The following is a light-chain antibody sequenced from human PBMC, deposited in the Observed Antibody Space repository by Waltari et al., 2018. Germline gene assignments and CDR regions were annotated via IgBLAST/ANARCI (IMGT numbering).Light chain of an antibody. CDR1: QSISSY. CDR3: QQSYSTLT. V-gene: IGKV1-39*01. CDR2: AAS. Sequence: DIQMTQSPSSLSASVGDRVTITCRASQSISSYLNWYQQKPGKAPKLRIYAASSLQSGVPSRFSGSGSGTDFTLTISSLQPEDFATYYCQQSYSTLTFGPGTKVDIK. J-gene: IGKJ3*01.